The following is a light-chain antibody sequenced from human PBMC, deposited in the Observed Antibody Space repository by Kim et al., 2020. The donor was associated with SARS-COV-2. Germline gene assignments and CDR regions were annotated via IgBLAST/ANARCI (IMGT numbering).Light chain of an antibody. CDR3: QQYDNWPLT. V-gene: IGKV3-15*01. CDR2: GAS. Sequence: VSPGERAPPSCRASQSISDNLAWYQQKPGQAPRLLIYGASTRATGIPARFSGSESGTEFTLTISSLQSEDFAVYYCQQYDNWPLTFGGGTKVDIK. CDR1: QSISDN. J-gene: IGKJ4*01.